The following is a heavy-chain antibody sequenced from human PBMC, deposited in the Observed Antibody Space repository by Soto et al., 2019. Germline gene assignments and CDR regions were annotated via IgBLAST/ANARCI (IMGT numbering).Heavy chain of an antibody. CDR2: IYYSGST. CDR3: ARVSDRHIEYVWGAPVAFDI. CDR1: GSAISSGGKY. Sequence: SETLSVTWTVSGSAISSGGKYWQCIRQQTGKGRERMGYIYYSGSTYNNPYLKSRVTISVDTSKNQFSLRLSSVTAADTAVYYCARVSDRHIEYVWGAPVAFDIWGQGTMVTVSS. J-gene: IGHJ3*02. V-gene: IGHV4-31*02. D-gene: IGHD3-16*01.